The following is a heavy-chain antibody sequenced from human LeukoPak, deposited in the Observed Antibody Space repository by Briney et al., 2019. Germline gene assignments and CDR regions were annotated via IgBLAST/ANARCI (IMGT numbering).Heavy chain of an antibody. V-gene: IGHV4-61*02. J-gene: IGHJ3*02. CDR3: ARVGRVPAAINAFDI. CDR1: GGSISSGSYY. D-gene: IGHD2-2*02. Sequence: SETLSLTCTVSGGSISSGSYYWSWIRQPAGKGLEWIVRIYTSGSTNYNPSLKSRVTMSVDTSKNQFSLKLSSVTAADTAVYYCARVGRVPAAINAFDIWGQGTMVTVSS. CDR2: IYTSGST.